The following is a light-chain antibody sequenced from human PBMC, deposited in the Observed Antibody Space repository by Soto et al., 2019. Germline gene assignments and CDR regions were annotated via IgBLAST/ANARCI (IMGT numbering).Light chain of an antibody. CDR1: SSDVGGYNY. CDR2: EVS. CDR3: TSYTTNNTWM. J-gene: IGLJ3*02. Sequence: QSALTQPASVSGSPGQSITISCTGTSSDVGGYNYVSWYQQHPGKGPKVMIYEVSNRPSGVSNRFSGSKSGNTASLTISGLQAEDEADYYCTSYTTNNTWMFGGGTKLIVL. V-gene: IGLV2-14*01.